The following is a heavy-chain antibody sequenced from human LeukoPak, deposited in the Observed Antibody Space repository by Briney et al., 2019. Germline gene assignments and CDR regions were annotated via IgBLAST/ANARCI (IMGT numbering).Heavy chain of an antibody. J-gene: IGHJ4*01. CDR3: TPLWYSYHNIDY. Sequence: PGGSLRLSCAASGFSFNNAWMNWVRQAPGKGLEGGGLIKNKADGETTDYAAPVKGRLTISRDDSKNTLYLQMNSLNTEDTAVYFCTPLWYSYHNIDYWGHGTLVTVSS. CDR2: IKNKADGETT. CDR1: GFSFNNAW. D-gene: IGHD2-21*01. V-gene: IGHV3-15*01.